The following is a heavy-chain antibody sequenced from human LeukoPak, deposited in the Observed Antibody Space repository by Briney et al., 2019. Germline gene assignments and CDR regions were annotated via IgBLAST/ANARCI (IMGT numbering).Heavy chain of an antibody. D-gene: IGHD4-17*01. CDR2: FDPEDGET. Sequence: GASVKVSCTFSGYTLTELSMHWVRQAPGKGLEWMGGFDPEDGETIYAQKFQGRVTMTEDTSTDTAYMELSSLRSEDTAVYYCATGPHYGDYAHWGQGTLVTVSS. V-gene: IGHV1-24*01. J-gene: IGHJ4*02. CDR3: ATGPHYGDYAH. CDR1: GYTLTELS.